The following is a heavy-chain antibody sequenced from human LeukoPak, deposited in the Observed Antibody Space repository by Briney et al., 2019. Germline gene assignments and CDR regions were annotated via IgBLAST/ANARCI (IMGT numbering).Heavy chain of an antibody. Sequence: SETLSLTCTVSGDSISSYYWSWIRQPPGKGLEWIGYIYYIGSTNYNPSLKSRVTISVDTSKNQFSLKLSSVTAADTAVFYCARVASGYDVFDIWGQGTMVTVSS. J-gene: IGHJ3*02. D-gene: IGHD3-3*01. CDR2: IYYIGST. CDR3: ARVASGYDVFDI. V-gene: IGHV4-59*01. CDR1: GDSISSYY.